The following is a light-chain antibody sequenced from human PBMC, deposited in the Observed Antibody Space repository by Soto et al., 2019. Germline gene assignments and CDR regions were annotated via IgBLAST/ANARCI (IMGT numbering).Light chain of an antibody. CDR2: AAS. CDR1: QAVSDN. V-gene: IGKV1-12*01. J-gene: IGKJ3*01. Sequence: DIQMTQSPSSVSASVGDRVTITCRASQAVSDNLAWYQQKPGKAPKLLIFAASSLQSGVPSRFSGSGSGTDFTLTISSLQPEDFATYYCQQTNSFPPLTFGPGTTVEMK. CDR3: QQTNSFPPLT.